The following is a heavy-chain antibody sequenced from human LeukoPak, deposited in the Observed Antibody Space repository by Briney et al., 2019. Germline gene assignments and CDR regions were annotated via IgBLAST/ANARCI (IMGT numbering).Heavy chain of an antibody. J-gene: IGHJ4*02. CDR2: IYTSGST. CDR1: GGSISSYY. V-gene: IGHV4-4*07. CDR3: AREGPGYCSSTSCYDFDY. Sequence: SETLSLTCTVSGGSISSYYWSWIRQPAGKGLEWIGRIYTSGSTNYNPSLKSRVTMSVDTSKNQFPLKLSSVTAADTAVYYCAREGPGYCSSTSCYDFDYWGQGTLVTVSS. D-gene: IGHD2-2*01.